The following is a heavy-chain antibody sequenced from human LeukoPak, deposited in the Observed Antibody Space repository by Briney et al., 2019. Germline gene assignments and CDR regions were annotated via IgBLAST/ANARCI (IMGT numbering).Heavy chain of an antibody. CDR2: INHSGST. V-gene: IGHV4-34*01. D-gene: IGHD5-12*01. CDR3: ARRLRLRSPTDY. J-gene: IGHJ4*02. Sequence: SETLSLTCAVYSGSFSGYYWSWIRQPPGKGLEWIGEINHSGSTNYNPSLKSRVTISVDTSKNQFSLKLSSVAAADTAVYYCARRLRLRSPTDYWGQGTLVTVSS. CDR1: SGSFSGYY.